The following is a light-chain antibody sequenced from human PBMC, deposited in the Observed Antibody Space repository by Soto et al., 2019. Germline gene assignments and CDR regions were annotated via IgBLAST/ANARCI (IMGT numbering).Light chain of an antibody. Sequence: QSALTQPPSASGSPGQSVTISCTGTSSDVGGYNYISWYQQHPGKAPKLMIYEVSKRPSGVPDRFSGSKSGNTVSLTVSGLQAEDEADYFCSSYAGSNHYVFGTGTKVTVL. V-gene: IGLV2-8*01. CDR1: SSDVGGYNY. CDR2: EVS. CDR3: SSYAGSNHYV. J-gene: IGLJ1*01.